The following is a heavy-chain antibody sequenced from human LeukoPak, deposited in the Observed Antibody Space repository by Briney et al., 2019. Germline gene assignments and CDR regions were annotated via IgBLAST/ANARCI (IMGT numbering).Heavy chain of an antibody. Sequence: SETLSLTCTVSGGSISSYYWSWIRQPPGKGLEWIGYIYYSGSTNYNPSLKSRVTISVDTSKNQFSLKLNSVTAADTAVYYCARMGPRFYYYYMDVWGKGTTVTVSS. CDR1: GGSISSYY. CDR2: IYYSGST. CDR3: ARMGPRFYYYYMDV. J-gene: IGHJ6*03. V-gene: IGHV4-59*01. D-gene: IGHD3-16*01.